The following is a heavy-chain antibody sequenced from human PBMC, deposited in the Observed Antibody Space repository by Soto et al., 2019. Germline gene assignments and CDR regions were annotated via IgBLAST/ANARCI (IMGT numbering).Heavy chain of an antibody. J-gene: IGHJ4*02. V-gene: IGHV4-59*08. Sequence: SETLSLTCTVSGGSIGTYYWSWIRQPPGKGLEWIGYIYYRGNTDYNPSLKSRVTISLDTPKNQFSLKLSSVTAAGTAVYYCARHPGYYDILTGYTTYYFDSWGQGILVTVPQ. D-gene: IGHD3-9*01. CDR2: IYYRGNT. CDR1: GGSIGTYY. CDR3: ARHPGYYDILTGYTTYYFDS.